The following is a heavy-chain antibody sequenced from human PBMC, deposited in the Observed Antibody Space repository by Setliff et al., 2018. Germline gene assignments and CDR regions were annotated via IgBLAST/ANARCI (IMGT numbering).Heavy chain of an antibody. CDR1: GFTFSSYA. V-gene: IGHV3-33*01. CDR2: IWYDGSYT. Sequence: GGSLRLSCAASGFTFSSYAMHWVRQAPGKGLDWVAYIWYDGSYTYYTGSVKGRFTISRDNSRNTVYLQMNSLRAEDTAVYYCARGPWKHSAYYYYYYMDVWGKGTTVTVSS. J-gene: IGHJ6*03. CDR3: ARGPWKHSAYYYYYYMDV. D-gene: IGHD1-1*01.